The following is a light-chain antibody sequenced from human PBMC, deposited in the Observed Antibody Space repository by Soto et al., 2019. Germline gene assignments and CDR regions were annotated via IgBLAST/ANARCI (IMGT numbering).Light chain of an antibody. J-gene: IGLJ2*01. CDR1: SSYVGGYNY. CDR3: SSYTSSSTLV. V-gene: IGLV2-14*01. CDR2: DVS. Sequence: QSALTQPASVSGSPGQSITISCTGTSSYVGGYNYVSWYQQHPGKAPKLMIYDVSNRPSGFSNRFSGSKSGNTASLTISGLQAEDEADYYCSSYTSSSTLVFGGGTKLTVL.